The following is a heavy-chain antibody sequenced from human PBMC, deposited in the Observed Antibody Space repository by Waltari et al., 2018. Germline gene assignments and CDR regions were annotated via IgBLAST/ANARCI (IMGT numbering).Heavy chain of an antibody. Sequence: QVQLQESGPGLVKPSQTLSLTCTVSGGSCGSGGYYWSWIRQHPGKGLEWIGYIYYSGSTYYNPSLKSRVTISVDTSKNQFSLKLSSVTAADTAVYYCAFSYLRGWFDPWGQGTLVTVSS. V-gene: IGHV4-31*03. CDR3: AFSYLRGWFDP. D-gene: IGHD3-10*01. CDR1: GGSCGSGGYY. J-gene: IGHJ5*02. CDR2: IYYSGST.